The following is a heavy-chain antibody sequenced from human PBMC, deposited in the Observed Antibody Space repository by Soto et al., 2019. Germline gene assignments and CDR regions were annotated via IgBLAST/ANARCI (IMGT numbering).Heavy chain of an antibody. CDR3: AKADGEQWLLPHLDK. CDR1: GFNFKKFA. CDR2: ISCCGGST. V-gene: IGHV3-23*01. Sequence: EVQILESGGGVVQPGGSLRLSCVASGFNFKKFAMSWVRQAPGEGLEWVSGISCCGGSTSYADSVKGRFSIARDDSTNTLSLQMNNLRVEDTAQYYCAKADGEQWLLPHLDKLGQGTLVTVS. D-gene: IGHD6-19*01. J-gene: IGHJ4*02.